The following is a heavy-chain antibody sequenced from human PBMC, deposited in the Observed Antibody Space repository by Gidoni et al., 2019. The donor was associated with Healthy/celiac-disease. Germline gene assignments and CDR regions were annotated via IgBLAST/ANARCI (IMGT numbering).Heavy chain of an antibody. J-gene: IGHJ4*02. Sequence: EVQLVESGGGLVQPGRSLRLSCAASGFTFDDYAMHWVRQAPGKGLEWVSGISWNSGSIGYADSVKGRFTISRDNAKNSLYLQMNSLRAEDTALYYCAKNLEAGMGEGGPFDYWGQGTLVTVSS. CDR2: ISWNSGSI. V-gene: IGHV3-9*01. CDR3: AKNLEAGMGEGGPFDY. D-gene: IGHD6-19*01. CDR1: GFTFDDYA.